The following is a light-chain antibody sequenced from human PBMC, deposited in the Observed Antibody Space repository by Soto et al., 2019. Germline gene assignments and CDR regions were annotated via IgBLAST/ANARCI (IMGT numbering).Light chain of an antibody. CDR1: SSDVGGYNY. CDR3: CSYAGSYTLV. CDR2: DVS. V-gene: IGLV2-11*01. Sequence: QSVLTQPRSVSGSPGQSVTISFTGTSSDVGGYNYVSWYQQHPGKAPKLMIYDVSKRPSGVPDRFSGSKSGNTASLTISGLQAEDEADYYCCSYAGSYTLVFGGGTKVTVL. J-gene: IGLJ2*01.